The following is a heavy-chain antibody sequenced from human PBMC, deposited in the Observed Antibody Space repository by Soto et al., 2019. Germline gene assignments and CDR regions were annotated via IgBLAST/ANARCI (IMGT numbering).Heavy chain of an antibody. J-gene: IGHJ6*02. CDR1: GYTFTNYG. CDR3: ARGGQAPYYYYGMAV. CDR2: ISGYNGNT. V-gene: IGHV1-18*01. Sequence: QVQVVQSGDEVKKPGASVKVSCKASGYTFTNYGFSWVRQAPGQGLEWMGWISGYNGNTKYAEKFQGRVTMTTDTSTSPAHMGLRGLRTDDTAGYYCARGGQAPYYYYGMAVWGQGTAVTVSS.